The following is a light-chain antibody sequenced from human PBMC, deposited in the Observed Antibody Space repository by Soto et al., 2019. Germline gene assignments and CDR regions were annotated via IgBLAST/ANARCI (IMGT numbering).Light chain of an antibody. Sequence: QSALTQPASVSASPGQSITISCTGTSSDVGGYNFVSWYQQHPGKAPKLMIYEVTSRPSGVSNRFSGSKSGNTASLTISGLQAEDEAEFYCNSYTTSSTLVFGTGTKLTVL. J-gene: IGLJ1*01. CDR3: NSYTTSSTLV. CDR2: EVT. V-gene: IGLV2-14*03. CDR1: SSDVGGYNF.